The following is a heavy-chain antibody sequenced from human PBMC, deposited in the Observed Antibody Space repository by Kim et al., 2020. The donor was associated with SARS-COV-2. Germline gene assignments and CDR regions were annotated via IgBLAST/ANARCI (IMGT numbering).Heavy chain of an antibody. CDR1: GGTLISYA. CDR2: IIPIFGTA. J-gene: IGHJ3*02. Sequence: SVKVSCKASGGTLISYAISWVRQAPGQGLEWMGGIIPIFGTANYAQKFQGRVTITADESTSTAYMELSSLRSEDTAVYYCARRIPRMTTVTTPASRYAFDIWGQGTMVTVSS. CDR3: ARRIPRMTTVTTPASRYAFDI. V-gene: IGHV1-69*13. D-gene: IGHD4-17*01.